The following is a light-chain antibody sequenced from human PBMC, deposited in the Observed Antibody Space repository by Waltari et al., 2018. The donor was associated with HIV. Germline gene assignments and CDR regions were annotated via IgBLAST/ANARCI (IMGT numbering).Light chain of an antibody. CDR2: KAS. CDR3: QQFNAYPWT. V-gene: IGKV1-5*03. J-gene: IGKJ1*01. Sequence: DIQMTQSPSTLSASVGDRVTITCRASQSIASWLAWYQLKPGKAPKLLIYKASNLESGVPSRFSGSGSGTDFTLTIDSLQPDDFGTYNCQQFNAYPWTFGQGTTVEIK. CDR1: QSIASW.